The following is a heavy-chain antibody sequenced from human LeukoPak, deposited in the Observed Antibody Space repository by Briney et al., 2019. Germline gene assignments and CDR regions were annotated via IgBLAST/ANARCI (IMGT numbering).Heavy chain of an antibody. V-gene: IGHV1-18*01. CDR2: ISAYNGNT. CDR3: ARDPQVYGDFDNWFDP. Sequence: SVQVSCKASRYTHSSYCIRWVRPAPRQGLDWMALISAYNGNTNYAQKLQGRVTMTTDTSTSTAYMELRSLRSDDTAVYYCARDPQVYGDFDNWFDPWGQGTLVTVSS. CDR1: RYTHSSYC. D-gene: IGHD4-17*01. J-gene: IGHJ5*02.